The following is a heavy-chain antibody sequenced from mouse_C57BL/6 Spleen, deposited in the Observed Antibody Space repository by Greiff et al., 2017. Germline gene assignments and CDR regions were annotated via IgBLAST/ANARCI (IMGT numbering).Heavy chain of an antibody. V-gene: IGHV14-4*01. CDR3: TTPITTVVAPNWYFDV. CDR2: IDPENGDT. D-gene: IGHD1-1*01. Sequence: EVQLQQSGAELVRPGASVKLSCTASGFNIKDDYMHWVKQRPEQGLEWIGWIDPENGDTEYASKFQGKATITADTSSNTAYLQISSLTSEDTAVYYCTTPITTVVAPNWYFDVWGTGTTVTVSS. J-gene: IGHJ1*03. CDR1: GFNIKDDY.